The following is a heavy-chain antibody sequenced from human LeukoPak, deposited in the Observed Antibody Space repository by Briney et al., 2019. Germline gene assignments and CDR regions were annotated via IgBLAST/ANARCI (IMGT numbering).Heavy chain of an antibody. CDR3: AREGPEGTAASYYFDY. J-gene: IGHJ4*02. Sequence: PSETLSLTCTVSGGSISSYYWSWIRQPPGKGLEWIGYIYYSGSTNYNPSLKSRVTISVDTSKNQFSLKLSSVTAADTAVYYCAREGPEGTAASYYFDYWGQGTLVTVSS. V-gene: IGHV4-59*12. CDR2: IYYSGST. D-gene: IGHD6-13*01. CDR1: GGSISSYY.